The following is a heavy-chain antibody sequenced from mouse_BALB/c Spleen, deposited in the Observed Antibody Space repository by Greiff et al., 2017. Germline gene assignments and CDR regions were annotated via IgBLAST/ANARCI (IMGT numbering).Heavy chain of an antibody. CDR3: TRVRNYYGRSYAMDY. V-gene: IGHV5-6-4*01. J-gene: IGHJ4*01. CDR2: ISSGGSYT. Sequence: EVQVVESGGGLVKPGGSLKLSCAASGFTFSSYTMSWVRQTPEKRLEWVATISSGGSYTYYPDSVKGRFTISRDNAKNTLYLQMSSLKSEDTAMYYCTRVRNYYGRSYAMDYWGQGTSVTVSS. D-gene: IGHD1-1*01. CDR1: GFTFSSYT.